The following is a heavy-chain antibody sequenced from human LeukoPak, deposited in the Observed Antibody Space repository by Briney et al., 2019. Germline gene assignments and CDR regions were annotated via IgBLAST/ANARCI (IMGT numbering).Heavy chain of an antibody. CDR1: GFTFSSYA. V-gene: IGHV3-23*01. CDR3: AKDLGRIFGVVQPLLAFDI. Sequence: GGSLRLSCAASGFTFSSYAMSWVRQAPGKGLEWVSAISGSGGSTYYADSVKGRFTISRDNSKNTLYLQMNSLRAEDTAVYYCAKDLGRIFGVVQPLLAFDIWGQGTMVTVSS. CDR2: ISGSGGST. D-gene: IGHD3-3*01. J-gene: IGHJ3*02.